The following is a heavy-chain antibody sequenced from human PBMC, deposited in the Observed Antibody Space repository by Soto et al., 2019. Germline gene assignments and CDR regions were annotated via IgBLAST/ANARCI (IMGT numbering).Heavy chain of an antibody. J-gene: IGHJ4*02. CDR2: IWYDGSNK. V-gene: IGHV3-33*01. D-gene: IGHD6-6*01. CDR1: GFTFSSYG. Sequence: PGGSLRLSCAASGFTFSSYGMHWVRQAPGKGLGWVGVIWYDGSNKYYADSVKGRFTISRDNSKNTLYLQMNSLSAEDTAVYHCARDIHSYTSSSGFDDWGQGTLVTVSS. CDR3: ARDIHSYTSSSGFDD.